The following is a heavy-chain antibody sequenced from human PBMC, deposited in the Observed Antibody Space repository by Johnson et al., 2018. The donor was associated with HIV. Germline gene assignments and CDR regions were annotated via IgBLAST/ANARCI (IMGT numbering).Heavy chain of an antibody. CDR2: IKQDGSEK. D-gene: IGHD2/OR15-2a*01. V-gene: IGHV3-7*02. CDR1: GFTFSSFW. Sequence: EVQLVESGGGVVQPGRSLRLSCAASGFTFSSFWMTWVRQAPGKGLEWVANIKQDGSEKYYVDSVKGRFTISRDNAKNTLYLQMNSLRAEDTAVYYCAKAQAFRGAFDICGQGTMVIVSS. J-gene: IGHJ3*02. CDR3: AKAQAFRGAFDI.